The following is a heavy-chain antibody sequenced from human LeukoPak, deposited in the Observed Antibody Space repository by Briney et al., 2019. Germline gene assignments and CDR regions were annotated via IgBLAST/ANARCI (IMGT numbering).Heavy chain of an antibody. CDR1: GFSFSTYD. J-gene: IGHJ4*02. D-gene: IGHD2/OR15-2a*01. CDR3: ARGGYFSFDY. CDR2: ITANTRGSIT. V-gene: IGHV3-23*01. Sequence: PGGSLRLSCVTSGFSFSTYDMSWVRQAPGKGLEWVSGITANTRGSITYYADSVKGRFTTSRDSSKDTLYLQMNSLRAEDTAVYFCARGGYFSFDYWGQGTLVTVSS.